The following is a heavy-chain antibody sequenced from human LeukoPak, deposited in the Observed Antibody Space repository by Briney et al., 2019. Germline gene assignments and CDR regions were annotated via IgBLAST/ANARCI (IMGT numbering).Heavy chain of an antibody. Sequence: GGSLRLSCAASGFTFSDHYMDWVRQAPGKGLEWVGRIRNKANSYTTEYAASVKGRFTISRDDSKNSLYLQMNSLKTEDTAVYYCARDRRVVVAATYYYYYMDVWGKGTTVTVSS. CDR3: ARDRRVVVAATYYYYYMDV. V-gene: IGHV3-72*01. D-gene: IGHD2-15*01. J-gene: IGHJ6*03. CDR2: IRNKANSYTT. CDR1: GFTFSDHY.